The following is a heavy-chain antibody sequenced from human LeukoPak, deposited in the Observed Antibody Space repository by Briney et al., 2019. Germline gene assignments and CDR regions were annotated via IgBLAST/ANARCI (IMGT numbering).Heavy chain of an antibody. CDR1: GYTFTSYG. Sequence: ASVKVSCKASGYTFTSYGISWVRQAPGQGLEWMGWISAYNGNTNYAQKLQGRVTMTTDTPTSTAYMELRSLRSDDTAVYYCATLLRYDSSGLPFGPWGQGTLVTVSS. J-gene: IGHJ5*02. CDR2: ISAYNGNT. D-gene: IGHD3-22*01. CDR3: ATLLRYDSSGLPFGP. V-gene: IGHV1-18*01.